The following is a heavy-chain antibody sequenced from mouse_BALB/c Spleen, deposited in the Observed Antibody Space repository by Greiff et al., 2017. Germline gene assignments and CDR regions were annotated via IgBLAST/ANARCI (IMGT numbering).Heavy chain of an antibody. V-gene: IGHV14-3*02. J-gene: IGHJ3*01. CDR2: IDPANGNT. CDR3: AMTTGSPFAY. D-gene: IGHD1-1*01. Sequence: VHVKQSGAELVKPGASVKLSCTASGFNIKDTYMHWVKQRPEQGLEWIGRIDPANGNTKYDPKFQGKATITADTSSNTAYLQLSSLTSEDTAVYYCAMTTGSPFAYWGQGTLVTVSA. CDR1: GFNIKDTY.